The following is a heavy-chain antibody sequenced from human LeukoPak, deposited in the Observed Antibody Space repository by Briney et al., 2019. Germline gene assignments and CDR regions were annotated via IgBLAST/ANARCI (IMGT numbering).Heavy chain of an antibody. D-gene: IGHD5-12*01. CDR3: AREGGYDPFEY. CDR1: GITFSYYW. CDR2: IDADGSSA. J-gene: IGHJ4*02. Sequence: GGSLRLSCAASGITFSYYWMHWVRQAPGKGLVGVSRIDADGSSATYADSVKGRFTISRDNARNTLYLQMNSLRAEDTAVYYCAREGGYDPFEYWGQGTLVTVSS. V-gene: IGHV3-74*01.